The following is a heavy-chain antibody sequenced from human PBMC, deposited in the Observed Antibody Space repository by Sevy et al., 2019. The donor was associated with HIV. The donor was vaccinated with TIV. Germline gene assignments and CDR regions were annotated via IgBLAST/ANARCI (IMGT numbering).Heavy chain of an antibody. D-gene: IGHD2-21*01. Sequence: GGSLRLSCTGSGFTFGDYAVSWLRQAPGKGLEWVGFIRSKTYGGTTEYAASVKGRFTISREEPKSIAYLQMNGLKTEETAVYYCTRVQGTISAYFYFGMDVWGQGTTVT. CDR1: GFTFGDYA. CDR3: TRVQGTISAYFYFGMDV. CDR2: IRSKTYGGTT. V-gene: IGHV3-49*03. J-gene: IGHJ6*02.